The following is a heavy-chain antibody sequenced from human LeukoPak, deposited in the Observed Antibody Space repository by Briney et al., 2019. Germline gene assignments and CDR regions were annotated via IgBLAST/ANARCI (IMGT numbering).Heavy chain of an antibody. CDR2: ISPHTANT. J-gene: IGHJ6*02. CDR1: GYPFNLYG. V-gene: IGHV1-18*01. D-gene: IGHD3-3*01. CDR3: ARDLGLRGGVVTSSYYYYYYGMDV. Sequence: GASVKVSCKASGYPFNLYGITWVRQAPGQGLEWLGWISPHTANTNYAQKLQGRVTMTTDTSTSTAYMELRSLRSDDTAVYYCARDLGLRGGVVTSSYYYYYYGMDVWGQGTTVTVSS.